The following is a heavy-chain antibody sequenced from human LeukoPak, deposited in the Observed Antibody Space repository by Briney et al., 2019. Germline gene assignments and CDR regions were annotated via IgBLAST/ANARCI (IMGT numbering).Heavy chain of an antibody. D-gene: IGHD6-19*01. CDR2: IHPGDSNT. Sequence: PGESLKICCQGSGYSFTNYWIVWVRQMPGQGLEYMGIIHPGDSNTKYSPSFEGQVIISVDKSISTAYLQRSSLKASDSAIYYCARRRGDTVAGPDYWGQGTLVTVSS. V-gene: IGHV5-51*03. CDR1: GYSFTNYW. CDR3: ARRRGDTVAGPDY. J-gene: IGHJ4*02.